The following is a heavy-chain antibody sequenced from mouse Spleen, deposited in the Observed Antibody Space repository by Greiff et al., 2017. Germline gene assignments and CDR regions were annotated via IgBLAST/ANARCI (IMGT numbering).Heavy chain of an antibody. CDR2: IWSGGST. CDR1: GFSLTSYG. D-gene: IGHD2-1*01. J-gene: IGHJ2*01. V-gene: IGHV2-2*01. Sequence: SGFSLTSYGVHWVRQSPGKGLEWLGVIWSGGSTDYNAAFISRLSISKDNSKSQVFFKMNSLQADDTAIYYCARSGNYVYFDYWGQGTTLTVSS. CDR3: ARSGNYVYFDY.